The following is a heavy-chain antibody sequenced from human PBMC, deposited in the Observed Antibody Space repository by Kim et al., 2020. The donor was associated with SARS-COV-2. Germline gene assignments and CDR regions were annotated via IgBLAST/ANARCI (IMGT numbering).Heavy chain of an antibody. CDR3: ARGGGAVGVGRQRDYYYFFLDV. D-gene: IGHD1-26*01. CDR1: GDTFKNYA. J-gene: IGHJ6*02. CDR2: IIPAAATA. V-gene: IGHV1-69*13. Sequence: SVKVSCEASGDTFKNYAVNWIREAPGQGLEWMGGIIPAAATANYAQKFQGRITINADEFSTTAYMELNSLTSEDTAVYYCARGGGAVGVGRQRDYYYFFLDVLGRGTTVTVPS.